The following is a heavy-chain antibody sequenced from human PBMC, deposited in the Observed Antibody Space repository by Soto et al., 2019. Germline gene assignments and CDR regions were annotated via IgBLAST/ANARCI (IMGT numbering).Heavy chain of an antibody. Sequence: QLQLQESGPGLVKPSETLSLTCTVSGGSISSSSYYWGWIRQPPGKGLEWIGSIYYSGSTYYNPSLKGRVTTSVDTSKHQFSLTLSSVTAADTAVYYCARRLYYDSSGFEGGGMDVWGQGTTVTVSS. J-gene: IGHJ6*02. CDR2: IYYSGST. CDR1: GGSISSSSYY. V-gene: IGHV4-39*01. CDR3: ARRLYYDSSGFEGGGMDV. D-gene: IGHD3-22*01.